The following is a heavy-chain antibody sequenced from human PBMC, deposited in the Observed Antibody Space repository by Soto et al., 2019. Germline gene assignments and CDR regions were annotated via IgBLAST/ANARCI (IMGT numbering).Heavy chain of an antibody. CDR2: IFHSGIT. Sequence: QVQLQESGPGLMKPSGNLSLTCTVSGGSISGPNWWSWVRQTPGKGLGWIGEIFHSGITPYNPSLKSRVTISVDKSKHHVSLGLNSLTAADSAFYYCGTRGGDGDNMFDNWGQGTLVTVSS. J-gene: IGHJ4*02. CDR3: GTRGGDGDNMFDN. D-gene: IGHD4-17*01. CDR1: GGSISGPNW. V-gene: IGHV4-4*02.